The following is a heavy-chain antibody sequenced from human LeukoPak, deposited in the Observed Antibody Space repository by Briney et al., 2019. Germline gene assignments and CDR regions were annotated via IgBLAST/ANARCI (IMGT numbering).Heavy chain of an antibody. V-gene: IGHV3-23*01. J-gene: IGHJ4*02. CDR3: AKAQDSYSSGWYKFDY. Sequence: PGGSLRLSCVASGFTFSKYTMSWVRQAPGKGLEWVSGIYGGGSGSTFYADSVKGRFTISRDNSKNTLYLQMNSLRAEDTAVYYCAKAQDSYSSGWYKFDYWGQGTLVTVSS. CDR2: IYGGGSGST. D-gene: IGHD6-19*01. CDR1: GFTFSKYT.